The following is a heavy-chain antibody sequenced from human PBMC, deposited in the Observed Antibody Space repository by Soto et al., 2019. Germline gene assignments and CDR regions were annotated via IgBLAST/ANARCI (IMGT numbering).Heavy chain of an antibody. V-gene: IGHV1-69*13. D-gene: IGHD4-4*01. CDR2: IIPIFGTA. J-gene: IGHJ5*02. CDR3: ARGTTVRRDNWFDP. Sequence: ASVKVSCKASGGTFSSYAISWVRQAPGQGLEWMGGIIPIFGTANYAQKFQGRVTITANASTSTAYMELSSLRSEDTAVYYCARGTTVRRDNWFDPWGQGTLVTVSS. CDR1: GGTFSSYA.